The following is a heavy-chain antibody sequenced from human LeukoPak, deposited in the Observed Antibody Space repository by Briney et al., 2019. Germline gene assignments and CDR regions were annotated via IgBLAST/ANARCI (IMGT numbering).Heavy chain of an antibody. D-gene: IGHD3-3*01. J-gene: IGHJ4*02. CDR3: AKGGADWSDYFSYLDY. CDR2: ISGSGGST. Sequence: GGSLRLSCAASGFTFSSYVMSWVRQAPGKGLEWVSAISGSGGSTYYAAPLNRRFTISKTNSKNTLHMQRTMLTADDTAEYYCAKGGADWSDYFSYLDYWGQGTLVSVSS. V-gene: IGHV3-23*01. CDR1: GFTFSSYV.